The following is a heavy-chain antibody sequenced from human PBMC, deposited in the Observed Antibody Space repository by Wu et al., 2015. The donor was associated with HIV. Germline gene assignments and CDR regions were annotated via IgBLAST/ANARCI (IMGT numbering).Heavy chain of an antibody. J-gene: IGHJ4*02. D-gene: IGHD6-13*01. CDR3: ARDHGFIAAAGYFDY. CDR1: GYTFTSYY. Sequence: QVQLVQSGAEVKKPGASVKVSCKASGYTFTSYYMHWVRQAPGQGLEWMGIINPSGGRTSYAQKFQGRVTMTRDTSTSTVYMELSSLRSDDTAVYYCARDHGFIAAAGYFDYVGPGERWSTVSS. V-gene: IGHV1-46*01. CDR2: INPSGGRT.